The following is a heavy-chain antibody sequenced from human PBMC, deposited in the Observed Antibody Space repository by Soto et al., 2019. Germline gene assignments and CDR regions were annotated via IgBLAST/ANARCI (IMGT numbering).Heavy chain of an antibody. CDR2: INPKNGDT. D-gene: IGHD3-3*01. J-gene: IGHJ6*03. V-gene: IGHV1-2*02. CDR1: GYTFTGYY. Sequence: GASVKVSCKASGYTFTGYYIHWVRQAPGRGLEWIGWINPKNGDTHYAQKFQGRVTMTTDTSMSTAYMELRSLKSDDTAVYYCARVEDGYDFWIGSLDYYYYYMDVWGKGTTVTVSS. CDR3: ARVEDGYDFWIGSLDYYYYYMDV.